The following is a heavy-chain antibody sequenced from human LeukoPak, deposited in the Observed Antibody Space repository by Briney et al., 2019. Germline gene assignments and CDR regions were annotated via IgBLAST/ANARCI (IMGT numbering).Heavy chain of an antibody. CDR2: IIPIFGTA. D-gene: IGHD3-22*01. Sequence: SVKVSCKASGGTFSSYAISWVRQAPGQGLEWMGGIIPIFGTANYAQKFQGRVTITADESTSTAYMELSSLRSEDTAVYYCASGRGYYDSSGYYYFDYWGQGTLVTVSS. CDR3: ASGRGYYDSSGYYYFDY. CDR1: GGTFSSYA. V-gene: IGHV1-69*13. J-gene: IGHJ4*02.